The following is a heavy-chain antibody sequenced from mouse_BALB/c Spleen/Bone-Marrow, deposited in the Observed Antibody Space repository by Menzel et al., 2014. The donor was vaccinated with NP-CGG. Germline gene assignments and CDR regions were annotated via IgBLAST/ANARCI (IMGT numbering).Heavy chain of an antibody. J-gene: IGHJ1*01. D-gene: IGHD1-1*01. CDR3: TRLNYYGNLFV. V-gene: IGHV4-1*02. Sequence: EVKLQESGGGLVQPGGSLKLSCAASGFDFRRYWMSWVRQAPGKGLEWIGEINPDSSTINYTPSLKDKFIISRDNAKNXLYLQMTKVRSEDTALYYCTRLNYYGNLFVWGAEPTVPVSS. CDR1: GFDFRRYW. CDR2: INPDSSTI.